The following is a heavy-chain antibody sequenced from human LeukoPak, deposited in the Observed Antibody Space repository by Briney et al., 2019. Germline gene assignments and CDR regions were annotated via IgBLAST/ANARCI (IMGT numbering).Heavy chain of an antibody. CDR1: GFTFSSYS. J-gene: IGHJ4*02. D-gene: IGHD3-22*01. V-gene: IGHV3-21*01. Sequence: GGSLRLSCAASGFTFSSYSMNWVRQAPGKGLEWVSSISSSSSYIYYADSVKGRFTISRDNAKNSLYLQMNSLRAEDTAVYYCARGDGTYYYDSSGVDYWGQGTLVTVSS. CDR2: ISSSSSYI. CDR3: ARGDGTYYYDSSGVDY.